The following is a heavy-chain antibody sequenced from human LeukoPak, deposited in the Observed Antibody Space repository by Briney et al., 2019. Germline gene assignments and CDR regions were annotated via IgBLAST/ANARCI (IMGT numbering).Heavy chain of an antibody. CDR2: IYYSGST. CDR3: ARDKSRTYGSADAFDI. Sequence: SETLSLTCTVSGESISGFYWTWIRQPPGKGLEWIGYIYYSGSTNYNPSLKSRVTMSVDTSKNQFSLKLSSVTAADTAVYYCARDKSRTYGSADAFDIWGQGTMVTVSS. J-gene: IGHJ3*02. D-gene: IGHD3-10*01. CDR1: GESISGFY. V-gene: IGHV4-59*12.